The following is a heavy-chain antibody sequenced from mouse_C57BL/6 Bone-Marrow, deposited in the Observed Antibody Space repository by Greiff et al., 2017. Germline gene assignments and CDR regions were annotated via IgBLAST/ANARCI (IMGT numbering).Heavy chain of an antibody. D-gene: IGHD1-1*01. CDR1: GYTFTSYW. CDR3: ARSPRYYYGSSFALAWFAY. J-gene: IGHJ3*01. V-gene: IGHV1-7*01. Sequence: VKLQESGAERAKPGASVKLSCKASGYTFTSYWMHWVKQRPGQGLEWIGYINPSSGYTKYNQKFKDKATLTADKSSSTAYMQLSSLTYEDSAVYYCARSPRYYYGSSFALAWFAYWGQGTLVTVSA. CDR2: INPSSGYT.